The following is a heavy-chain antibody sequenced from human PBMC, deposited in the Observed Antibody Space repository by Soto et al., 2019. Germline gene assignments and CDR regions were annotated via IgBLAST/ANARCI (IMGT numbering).Heavy chain of an antibody. CDR1: GFTFSSYA. Sequence: SGFTFSSYAMHWVRQAPGKGLEWVAVISYDGSNKYYADSVKGRFTISRDNSKNTLYLQMNSLRDEDTAVYYCAREFSPGYYDFWSGPYYYYYGMDVWGQGTTVTVS. CDR3: AREFSPGYYDFWSGPYYYYYGMDV. CDR2: ISYDGSNK. J-gene: IGHJ6*02. D-gene: IGHD3-3*01. V-gene: IGHV3-30-3*01.